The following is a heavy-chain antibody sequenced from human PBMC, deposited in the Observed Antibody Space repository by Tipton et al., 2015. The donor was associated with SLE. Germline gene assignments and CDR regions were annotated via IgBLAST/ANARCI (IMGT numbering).Heavy chain of an antibody. CDR3: AREKPVPAGLSDWFDP. V-gene: IGHV3-74*01. D-gene: IGHD2-2*01. J-gene: IGHJ5*02. CDR1: GFNFNVYW. CDR2: IYSDASIT. Sequence: SLRLSCAASGFNFNVYWMHWVRQAPGKGPVWVSRIYSDASITTYADSVKGRFTISRDNAKNTLYLQMNSLRAEDTAVYYCAREKPVPAGLSDWFDPWGQGTLVTVSS.